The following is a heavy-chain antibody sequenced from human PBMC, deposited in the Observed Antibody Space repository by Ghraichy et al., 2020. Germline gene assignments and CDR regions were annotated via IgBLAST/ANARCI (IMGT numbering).Heavy chain of an antibody. CDR3: VGDDSWAFDY. CDR1: GFTFSSFS. CDR2: IASSTI. D-gene: IGHD3-22*01. J-gene: IGHJ4*02. V-gene: IGHV3-48*02. Sequence: GGSLRLSCAASGFTFSSFSMNWVRQAPGKGLEWVSYIASSTIYSADSVTGRFTISRYKAKNSRYLQMNGMSDEDTAVDYCVGDDSWAFDYWGKGTLVTVSS.